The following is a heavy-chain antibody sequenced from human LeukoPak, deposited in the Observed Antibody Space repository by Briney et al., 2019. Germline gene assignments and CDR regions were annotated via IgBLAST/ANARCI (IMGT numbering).Heavy chain of an antibody. D-gene: IGHD3-10*01. CDR2: IRSKANSYAT. Sequence: GGSLRLSCAASGFTFSGSAMHWVRQASGKGLDWVGRIRSKANSYATAYAASVKGRFTISRDDSKNTAYLQMNSLKTEDTAVYYCTRSRALLWFGELNYYYYMDVWGKGTTVTVSS. CDR1: GFTFSGSA. V-gene: IGHV3-73*01. J-gene: IGHJ6*03. CDR3: TRSRALLWFGELNYYYYMDV.